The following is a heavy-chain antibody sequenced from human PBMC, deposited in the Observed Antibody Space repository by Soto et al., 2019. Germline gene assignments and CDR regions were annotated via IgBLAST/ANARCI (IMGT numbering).Heavy chain of an antibody. CDR3: AKDQAAGIYYYYGMDV. J-gene: IGHJ6*02. CDR1: GSTFSSYA. Sequence: LRLSCAASGSTFSSYAMSWVRQAPGKGLEWVSAISGSGGSTYYADSVKGRFTISRDNSKNTLYLQMNSLRAEDTAVYYCAKDQAAGIYYYYGMDVWGQGTTVTVSS. V-gene: IGHV3-23*01. CDR2: ISGSGGST. D-gene: IGHD6-13*01.